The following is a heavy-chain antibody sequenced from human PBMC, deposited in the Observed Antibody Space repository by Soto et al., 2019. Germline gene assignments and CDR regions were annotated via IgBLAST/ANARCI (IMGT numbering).Heavy chain of an antibody. Sequence: EVQLLESGGGLVQPGGSLRLSCAASGFTFSSYAMSWVRQAPGKGLEWVSAISGSGGSTYYADSVKGRFTISRDNSKKTRYLQMISLRAADTAVYSCAYSSTPFDYWGQGTLVTVSS. V-gene: IGHV3-23*01. CDR2: ISGSGGST. D-gene: IGHD6-13*01. CDR3: AYSSTPFDY. J-gene: IGHJ4*02. CDR1: GFTFSSYA.